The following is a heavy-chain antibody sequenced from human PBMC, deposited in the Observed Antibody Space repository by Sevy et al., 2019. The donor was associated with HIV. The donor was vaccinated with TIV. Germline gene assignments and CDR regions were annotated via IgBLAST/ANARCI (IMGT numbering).Heavy chain of an antibody. CDR3: ARAPPVRSGDDSLNWFDP. V-gene: IGHV4-59*01. D-gene: IGHD5-12*01. CDR2: VYHTGST. J-gene: IGHJ5*02. CDR1: GGSISVYY. Sequence: SETLSLTCTVSGGSISVYYWSWIRQPPGKELEYIGYVYHTGSTNYNPSLKSRVTISVDTSNNQFPLKLTSMTAADTAVYYCARAPPVRSGDDSLNWFDPWGQGTLVTVSS.